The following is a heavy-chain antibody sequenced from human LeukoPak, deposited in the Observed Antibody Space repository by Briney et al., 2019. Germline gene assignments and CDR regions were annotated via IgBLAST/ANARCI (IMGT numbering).Heavy chain of an antibody. J-gene: IGHJ4*02. CDR3: ARGRAYFD. V-gene: IGHV4-34*01. CDR2: INHSGST. Sequence: SETLSLTCAVYGGSFSGYYWSWIRQPPGKGLEWIGEINHSGSTNYNPSLKSRVTISVDTSKNQFSLKLSSVTAADTAVYYCARGRAYFDWGQGTLVAVSS. CDR1: GGSFSGYY. D-gene: IGHD3-9*01.